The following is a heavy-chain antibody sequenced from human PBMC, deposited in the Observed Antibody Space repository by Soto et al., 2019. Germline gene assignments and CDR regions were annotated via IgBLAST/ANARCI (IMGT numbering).Heavy chain of an antibody. Sequence: PSETLSLTCTVSGGSISSYYWSWIRQPPGKGLEWIGYIYYSGSTNYNPSLKSRVTISVDTSKNQFSLKLSSVTAADTAVYYCARAVLGYDILTGYIVDYFDYWGQGTLVTVSS. CDR2: IYYSGST. V-gene: IGHV4-59*01. D-gene: IGHD3-9*01. CDR3: ARAVLGYDILTGYIVDYFDY. CDR1: GGSISSYY. J-gene: IGHJ4*02.